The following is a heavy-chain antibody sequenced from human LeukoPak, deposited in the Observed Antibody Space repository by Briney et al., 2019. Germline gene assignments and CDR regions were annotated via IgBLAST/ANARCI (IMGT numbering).Heavy chain of an antibody. D-gene: IGHD2-2*02. V-gene: IGHV3-23*01. CDR3: AKSPPPAYPYYYYMDV. Sequence: PGGSLRLSCAASGFTFSSYAMSWVRQAPGKGLEWVSAISGSGGSTYYADSVKGRFTISRDSSTNTLYLQMSSLGAEDTAVYYCAKSPPPAYPYYYYMDVWGKGTTVTVSS. J-gene: IGHJ6*03. CDR2: ISGSGGST. CDR1: GFTFSSYA.